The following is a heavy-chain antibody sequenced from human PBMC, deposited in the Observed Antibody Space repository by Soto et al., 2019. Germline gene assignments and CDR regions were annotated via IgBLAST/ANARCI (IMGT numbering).Heavy chain of an antibody. J-gene: IGHJ6*02. CDR3: ARDSSGYSDYYYYYGMDV. D-gene: IGHD3-22*01. Sequence: EASVKVSCKASGGTFSSYAISWVRQAPGQGLEWMGGIIPIFGTANYAQKFQGRVTITADESTSTAYMELSSLRSEDTAVYYCARDSSGYSDYYYYYGMDVWGQGTTVTVSS. CDR2: IIPIFGTA. CDR1: GGTFSSYA. V-gene: IGHV1-69*13.